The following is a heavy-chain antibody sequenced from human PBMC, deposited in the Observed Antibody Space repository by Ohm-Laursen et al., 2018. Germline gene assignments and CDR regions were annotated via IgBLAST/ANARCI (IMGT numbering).Heavy chain of an antibody. V-gene: IGHV3-74*01. CDR3: ATGDTYFFDY. J-gene: IGHJ4*02. CDR1: GFTVSGYW. CDR2: INRDGSTT. Sequence: SLRLSCTASGFTVSGYWMHWVRQTPAKGLVWVSRINRDGSTTSYADSVKGRFTISRDNAKNTLYLQMNSLRAEDTAVYYCATGDTYFFDYWGQGTLVTVSS.